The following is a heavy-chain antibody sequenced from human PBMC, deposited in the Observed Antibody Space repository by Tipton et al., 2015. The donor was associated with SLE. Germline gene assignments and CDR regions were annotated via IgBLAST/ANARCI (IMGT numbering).Heavy chain of an antibody. Sequence: TLSLTCTVSGGSISSHYWSWIRQPPGKGLEWIGYIYYSGRTNYNPSLKSRVTISVDTSKNQFSLKLSSVTAADTAVYYCARLRSLILWFRELSYVDYWGQGTLVTVSS. CDR1: GGSISSHY. D-gene: IGHD3-10*01. CDR3: ARLRSLILWFRELSYVDY. V-gene: IGHV4-59*11. CDR2: IYYSGRT. J-gene: IGHJ4*02.